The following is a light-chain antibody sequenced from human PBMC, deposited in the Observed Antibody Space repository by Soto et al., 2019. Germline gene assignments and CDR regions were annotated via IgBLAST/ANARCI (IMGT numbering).Light chain of an antibody. CDR1: QSVGSG. V-gene: IGKV3-15*01. CDR2: GAS. Sequence: EIVLTQSPATLSLSPGARATLSCRASQSVGSGLSWYQQKPGQAPRLLIYGASTRATGIPARFSGSGSGTEFTLTISSLESEDYAVYYCQQYNNWPPYTFGQGTKVEIK. CDR3: QQYNNWPPYT. J-gene: IGKJ2*01.